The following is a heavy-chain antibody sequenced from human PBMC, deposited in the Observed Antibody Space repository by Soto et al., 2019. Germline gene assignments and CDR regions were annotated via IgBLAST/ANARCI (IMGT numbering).Heavy chain of an antibody. CDR1: GFTFSNAW. D-gene: IGHD3-16*01. J-gene: IGHJ4*02. Sequence: EVQLVESGGGLVKPGGSLRLSCAASGFTFSNAWMSWVRQAPGKGLEWVGRIKSKTDGGTTDYAAPVKGRFTISRDDSKNTLYPQMNSLKTEDTAVYYCTTDGPPYYDYIWGTPGRYYFDYWGQGTLVTVSS. V-gene: IGHV3-15*01. CDR3: TTDGPPYYDYIWGTPGRYYFDY. CDR2: IKSKTDGGTT.